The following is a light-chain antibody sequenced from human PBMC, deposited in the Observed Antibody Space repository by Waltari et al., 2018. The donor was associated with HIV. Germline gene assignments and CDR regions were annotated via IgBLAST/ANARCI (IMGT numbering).Light chain of an antibody. Sequence: EIVLTQSPGTLSLSPGERATLSCRASQSISSSYLAWYQQKPGQAPRLLIYGSSSRATGITDRFSGSGSGTDFTLIISRLEAEDCSVYYCQHYGRSPGYTFGQGTKLKIK. CDR3: QHYGRSPGYT. J-gene: IGKJ2*01. CDR2: GSS. V-gene: IGKV3-20*01. CDR1: QSISSSY.